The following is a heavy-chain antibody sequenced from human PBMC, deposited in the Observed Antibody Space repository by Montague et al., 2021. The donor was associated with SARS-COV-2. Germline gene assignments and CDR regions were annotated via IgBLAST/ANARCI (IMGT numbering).Heavy chain of an antibody. CDR1: GGSISSSSYY. CDR3: ARQENSSGGFKPGAFDI. D-gene: IGHD6-19*01. Sequence: SETLSLTCTVSGGSISSSSYYWGWIRQPPGKGLEWIGSIYYSGSTYYNPSLKSRGTISVDTSKNQFSLKLSSATAADTAVYYCARQENSSGGFKPGAFDIWGQGTMVTVSS. V-gene: IGHV4-39*01. J-gene: IGHJ3*02. CDR2: IYYSGST.